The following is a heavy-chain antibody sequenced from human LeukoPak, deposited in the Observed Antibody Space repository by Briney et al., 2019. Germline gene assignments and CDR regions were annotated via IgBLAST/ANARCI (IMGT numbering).Heavy chain of an antibody. V-gene: IGHV3-49*04. CDR1: GFTFGDYA. J-gene: IGHJ4*02. CDR3: TTRDSSSWYYFDY. D-gene: IGHD6-13*01. CDR2: IRSKAYGGTT. Sequence: GGSLILSCTASGFTFGDYAMSWVRQAPGKGLEWVGFIRSKAYGGTTEYAASVKGRFTISRDDSKSIAYLQMNSLKTEDTAVYYCTTRDSSSWYYFDYWGQGTLVTVSS.